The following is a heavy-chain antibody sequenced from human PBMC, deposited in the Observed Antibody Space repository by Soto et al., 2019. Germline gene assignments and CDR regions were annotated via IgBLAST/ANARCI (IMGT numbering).Heavy chain of an antibody. Sequence: PGGSLRLSCTASGFTFSTYWMSWVRQAPGMGLEWVANIGEDGSEKYYVDSVKGRFTISRDNAKNSLYLQMNSLRADDTAVYYCARGSGGHNYYYGMDVWGQGTTLTVSS. CDR2: IGEDGSEK. J-gene: IGHJ6*02. D-gene: IGHD2-15*01. V-gene: IGHV3-7*03. CDR1: GFTFSTYW. CDR3: ARGSGGHNYYYGMDV.